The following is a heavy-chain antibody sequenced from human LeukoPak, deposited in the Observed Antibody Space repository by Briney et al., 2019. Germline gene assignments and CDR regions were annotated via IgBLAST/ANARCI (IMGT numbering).Heavy chain of an antibody. CDR2: IFSSGKT. V-gene: IGHV4-4*07. D-gene: IGHD2/OR15-2a*01. CDR1: GGSFDNFY. J-gene: IGHJ4*02. CDR3: ARNILQAEGPFDY. Sequence: SETLSLTCTVPGGSFDNFYWSWVRQSAGKGLEWIGRIFSSGKTDYNPSLKSRITMSVDTSKNHFSLKVTSLSAADTAVYYCARNILQAEGPFDYWGQGTLVTVSS.